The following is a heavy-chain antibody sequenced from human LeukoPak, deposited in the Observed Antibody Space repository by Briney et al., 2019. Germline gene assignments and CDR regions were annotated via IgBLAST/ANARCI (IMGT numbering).Heavy chain of an antibody. D-gene: IGHD4-11*01. V-gene: IGHV3-7*01. CDR3: ARDGHWEVTRGHYFDY. CDR1: GFTFSNYW. Sequence: GGSLRLSCAASGFTFSNYWMNWVRQAPGKGLEWVANIKQDGSETYYVDSLKGRFTISRDNAKNSVYLQMNSLRVEDTAVYYCARDGHWEVTRGHYFDYWGQGTLVTVSS. CDR2: IKQDGSET. J-gene: IGHJ4*02.